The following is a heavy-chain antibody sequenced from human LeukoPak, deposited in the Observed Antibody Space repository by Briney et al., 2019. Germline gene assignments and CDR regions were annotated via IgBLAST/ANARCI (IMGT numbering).Heavy chain of an antibody. V-gene: IGHV4-34*01. D-gene: IGHD2-2*01. CDR1: GGSFSGYY. CDR3: ASLLVVPAKHYYYYMDV. J-gene: IGHJ6*03. Sequence: SETLSLTCAVYGGSFSGYYWSWIRQPPGKGLEWIGEINHSGSTNYNPSLKSRVTISVDTSKNQFSLKLSSVTAADTAVYYCASLLVVPAKHYYYYMDVWGKGTTVTISS. CDR2: INHSGST.